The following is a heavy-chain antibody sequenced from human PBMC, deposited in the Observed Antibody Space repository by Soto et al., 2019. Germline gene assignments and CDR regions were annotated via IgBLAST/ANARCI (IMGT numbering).Heavy chain of an antibody. Sequence: GGSLRLSCAASGFTFSSYAMHWVRQAPGKGLEWVAVISYDGSNKYYADSVKGRFTISRDNSKNTLYLQMNSLRAEDTAVYYCARDVGIAVAGGNYYYYGMDVWGQGTTVTVSS. V-gene: IGHV3-30-3*01. CDR2: ISYDGSNK. D-gene: IGHD6-19*01. J-gene: IGHJ6*02. CDR3: ARDVGIAVAGGNYYYYGMDV. CDR1: GFTFSSYA.